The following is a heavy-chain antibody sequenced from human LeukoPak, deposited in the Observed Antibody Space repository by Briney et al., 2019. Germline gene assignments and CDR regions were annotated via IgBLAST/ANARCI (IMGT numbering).Heavy chain of an antibody. CDR1: GFTSIAYA. J-gene: IGHJ3*02. D-gene: IGHD3-10*01. V-gene: IGHV3-23*01. Sequence: PGGSLRLSCVGSGFTSIAYALTWARQAPGKGLEWVSGISGGGVTTYYADSVKGRFTISRDNAKNTLYLQMNSLRAEDTAVYYCARDPGSGSYPSDAFDIWGQGTMVTVSS. CDR2: ISGGGVTT. CDR3: ARDPGSGSYPSDAFDI.